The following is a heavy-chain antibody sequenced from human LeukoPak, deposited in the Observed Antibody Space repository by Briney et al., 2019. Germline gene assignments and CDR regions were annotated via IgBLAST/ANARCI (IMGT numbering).Heavy chain of an antibody. D-gene: IGHD5-18*01. CDR1: GGSISSSSYY. V-gene: IGHV4-39*01. CDR2: IYYSGST. CDR3: ARHSSYWPDYYYYMDV. Sequence: PSETLSLTCTVSGGSISSSSYYWGWIRQPPGKGLEWIGSIYYSGSTYYNPSLKSRVTISVDTSKNQFSLKLSSVTAADTAVYYCARHSSYWPDYYYYMDVWGKGTTVTVSS. J-gene: IGHJ6*03.